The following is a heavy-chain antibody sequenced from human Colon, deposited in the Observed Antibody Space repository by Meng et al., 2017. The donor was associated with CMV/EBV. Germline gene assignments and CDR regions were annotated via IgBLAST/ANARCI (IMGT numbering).Heavy chain of an antibody. Sequence: GESLKISCAASGFTFSSYGVHWVRQAPGKGLEWVAAISYDNGYSTYYADSVQGRFTISRDNSKNTLYLQMNSLRTEDTAVYYCARASSVAVIYYLGMDLWGQGTTVTVSS. D-gene: IGHD3-10*01. CDR3: ARASSVAVIYYLGMDL. CDR2: ISYDNGYST. J-gene: IGHJ6*02. V-gene: IGHV3-30*04. CDR1: GFTFSSYG.